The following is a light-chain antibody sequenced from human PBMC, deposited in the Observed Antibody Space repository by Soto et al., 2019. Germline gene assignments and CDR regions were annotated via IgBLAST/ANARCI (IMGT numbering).Light chain of an antibody. CDR1: QGISNH. J-gene: IGKJ1*01. Sequence: DIQMTQSPSSLSASVGDRVTITCRASQGISNHLAWYQQQPGKVPKLLISVASTLQSGVPSRFSGSGSGTDFTLTISSLQPEDVATYYCQKYNSAPWTFGQGTKVEIK. CDR3: QKYNSAPWT. V-gene: IGKV1-27*01. CDR2: VAS.